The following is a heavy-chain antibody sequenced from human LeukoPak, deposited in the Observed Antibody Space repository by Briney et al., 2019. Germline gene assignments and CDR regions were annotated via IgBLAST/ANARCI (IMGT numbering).Heavy chain of an antibody. CDR1: GGSFSGYY. J-gene: IGHJ6*03. CDR2: INHSGST. Sequence: SETLSLTCAVYGGSFSGYYWSWIRQPPGKGLEWIGEINHSGSTNYNPSLKSRVTISVDTSKNQFSPKLSSVTAADTAVYYCARDRPRVWTFYYYYMDVWGKGTTVTVSS. V-gene: IGHV4-34*01. CDR3: ARDRPRVWTFYYYYMDV. D-gene: IGHD6-13*01.